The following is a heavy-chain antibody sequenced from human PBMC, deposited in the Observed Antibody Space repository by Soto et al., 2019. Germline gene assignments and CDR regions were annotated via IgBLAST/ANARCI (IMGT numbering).Heavy chain of an antibody. CDR3: AKNKRVAHLEWLPPHQRQYYYKDV. D-gene: IGHD3-3*01. Sequence: ASVKVSCKASGYTFTSYDINWVRQATGQGLEWMGWMNPNRGNTGYAQKFQGRVTMTRNTSISTAYMERSSLRSEDTAVYYCAKNKRVAHLEWLPPHQRQYYYKDVWGKGTTVTVSS. CDR2: MNPNRGNT. V-gene: IGHV1-8*01. J-gene: IGHJ6*03. CDR1: GYTFTSYD.